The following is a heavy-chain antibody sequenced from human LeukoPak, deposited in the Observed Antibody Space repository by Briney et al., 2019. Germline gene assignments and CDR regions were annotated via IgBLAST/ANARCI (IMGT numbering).Heavy chain of an antibody. V-gene: IGHV4-61*02. CDR2: IYTSGST. CDR1: GGSISSGSYY. J-gene: IGHJ3*02. CDR3: ARATRSGITGIPDAFDI. D-gene: IGHD1-20*01. Sequence: SQTLSLTCTVSGGSISSGSYYWSWIRQPAGKGLEWIGRIYTSGSTNYNPSLKSRVTISVDTSKNQFSLKLSSVTAADTAVYYCARATRSGITGIPDAFDIWGQGTMVTVSS.